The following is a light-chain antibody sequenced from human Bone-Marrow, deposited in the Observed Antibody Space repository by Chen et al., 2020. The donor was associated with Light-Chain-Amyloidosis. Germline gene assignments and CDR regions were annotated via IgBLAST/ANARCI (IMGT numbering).Light chain of an antibody. CDR3: QSADSSGTYEVI. V-gene: IGLV3-25*03. Sequence: SYALTQPPSVSVSPGQTARITCSGDDLPTKYAYWYQQKTGQAPVLVIHRDTERPSGISERFSGSSSGTTATLTISGVQAEDEDDYHCQSADSSGTYEVIFGGGTKLTVL. CDR2: RDT. J-gene: IGLJ2*01. CDR1: DLPTKY.